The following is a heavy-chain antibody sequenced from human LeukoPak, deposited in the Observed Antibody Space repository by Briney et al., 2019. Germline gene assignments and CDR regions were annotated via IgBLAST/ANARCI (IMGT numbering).Heavy chain of an antibody. CDR3: AKIPPPGESYYYSYYYIDV. J-gene: IGHJ6*03. V-gene: IGHV3-23*01. D-gene: IGHD3-10*01. CDR1: GFTFSSYA. Sequence: GGSLRLACAASGFTFSSYAMSWVRQAPGKGLEWVSAISGSGGSTYYADSVKGRFTISRDNSKNTLYLQMNSLRAEDTAVYYCAKIPPPGESYYYSYYYIDVWGKGNTVTVSS. CDR2: ISGSGGST.